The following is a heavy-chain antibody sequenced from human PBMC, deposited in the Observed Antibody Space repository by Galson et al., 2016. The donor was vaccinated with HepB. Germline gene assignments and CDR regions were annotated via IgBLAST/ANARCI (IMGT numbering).Heavy chain of an antibody. Sequence: CAISGDSVSSTSAAWNWIRQSPSRGLEWLGRTYYRSKWYHDYAVSVKSRILINPDTSKNHFSLQLNSVTPEDTAVYYCARTKWGRFDPWGQGTLVTVSS. CDR2: TYYRSKWYH. CDR3: ARTKWGRFDP. J-gene: IGHJ5*02. CDR1: GDSVSSTSAA. V-gene: IGHV6-1*01. D-gene: IGHD2-8*01.